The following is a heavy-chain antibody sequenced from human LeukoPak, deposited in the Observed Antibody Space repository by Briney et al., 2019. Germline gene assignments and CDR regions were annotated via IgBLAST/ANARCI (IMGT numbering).Heavy chain of an antibody. Sequence: PSETLSLTCAVSGGSISSSNWWSWVRQPPGKGLEWIGEIYHSGSTNYNPSLKSRVTISVDKSKNQFSLKLSSVTAADTAVYYCARWVHCSGGSCPFDYWGQGTLVTVSS. D-gene: IGHD2-15*01. CDR2: IYHSGST. V-gene: IGHV4-4*02. J-gene: IGHJ4*02. CDR3: ARWVHCSGGSCPFDY. CDR1: GGSISSSNW.